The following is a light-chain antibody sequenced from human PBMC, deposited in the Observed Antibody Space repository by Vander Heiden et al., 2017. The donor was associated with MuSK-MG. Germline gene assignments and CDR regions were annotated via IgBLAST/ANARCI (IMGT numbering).Light chain of an antibody. CDR2: GKD. V-gene: IGLV3-19*01. CDR3: NTRDSSGNHYVV. Sequence: SSALTQDPAVSVALGQTVRITCQGASLRSYSANWYQQKSGQAPVLVIYGKDTRPSGIPDRFSGSSSGNTASLTITGAQAEDEADYYCNTRDSSGNHYVVFGGGTKLTVL. CDR1: SLRSYS. J-gene: IGLJ2*01.